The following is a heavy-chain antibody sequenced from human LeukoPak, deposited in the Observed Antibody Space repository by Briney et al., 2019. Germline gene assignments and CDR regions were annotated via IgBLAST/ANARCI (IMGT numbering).Heavy chain of an antibody. CDR1: GFTFSSYE. J-gene: IGHJ4*02. CDR2: ISGSGRTI. D-gene: IGHD5-12*01. Sequence: PGGSLRLSCAASGFTFSSYEMIWVRQAPGKGLECVSYISGSGRTIYYADSVKGRFTISRDNAKNSLYLQMYSLRAGDTAAYYCASPQTSGYAFGYWGQGTLVTVXS. CDR3: ASPQTSGYAFGY. V-gene: IGHV3-48*03.